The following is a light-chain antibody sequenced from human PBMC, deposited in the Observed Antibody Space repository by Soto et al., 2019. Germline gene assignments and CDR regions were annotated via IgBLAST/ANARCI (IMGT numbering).Light chain of an antibody. CDR1: QTISSW. Sequence: QMPTAPSTQPGSARASVTITSRASQTISSWLAWYQQKPGKAPKLLIYDASSLESGVPSRFSGSGSGTEFTPTISSLQPDDFATYYCQHYNSYSEAFGQGTKVDIK. V-gene: IGKV1-5*01. CDR3: QHYNSYSEA. J-gene: IGKJ1*01. CDR2: DAS.